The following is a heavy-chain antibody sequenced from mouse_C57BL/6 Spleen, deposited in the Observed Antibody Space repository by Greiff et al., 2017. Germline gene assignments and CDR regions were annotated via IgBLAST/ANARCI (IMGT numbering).Heavy chain of an antibody. J-gene: IGHJ2*01. CDR2: IRLKSDNYAT. V-gene: IGHV6-3*01. CDR3: FRGYFDY. Sequence: EVQLQESGGGLVQPGGSMKLSCVASGFTFSNYWMNWVRQSPEKGLEWVAQIRLKSDNYATHYAESVKGRFTISRDDSKSSVYLQMNNLRAEDTGIYYCFRGYFDYWGQGTTLTVSS. CDR1: GFTFSNYW.